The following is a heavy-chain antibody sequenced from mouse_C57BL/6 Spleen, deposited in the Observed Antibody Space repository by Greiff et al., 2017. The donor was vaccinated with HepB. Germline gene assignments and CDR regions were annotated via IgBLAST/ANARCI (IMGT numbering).Heavy chain of an antibody. CDR1: GFNIKDYY. V-gene: IGHV14-2*01. CDR2: IDPEDGET. CDR3: ARPTIVPYWYFDV. Sequence: EVKLMESGAELVKPGASVKLSCTASGFNIKDYYMHWVKQRTEQGLEWIGRIDPEDGETKYAPKFQGKATITADTSSNTAYLQLSSLTSEDTAVYYCARPTIVPYWYFDVWGTGTTVTVSS. D-gene: IGHD2-12*01. J-gene: IGHJ1*03.